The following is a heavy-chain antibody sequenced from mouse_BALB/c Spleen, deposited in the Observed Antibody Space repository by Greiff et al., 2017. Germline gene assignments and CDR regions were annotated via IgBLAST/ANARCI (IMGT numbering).Heavy chain of an antibody. Sequence: QVQLQQPGAELVKPGASVKMSCKASGYTFTSYWMHWVKQRPGQGLEWIGVIDPSDSYTSYNQKFKGKATLTVDTSSSTAYMELSSLTSEDSAVYYCAGGLPYAMDYWGQGTSVTVSS. CDR3: AGGLPYAMDY. D-gene: IGHD2-4*01. CDR1: GYTFTSYW. CDR2: IDPSDSYT. V-gene: IGHV1-59*01. J-gene: IGHJ4*01.